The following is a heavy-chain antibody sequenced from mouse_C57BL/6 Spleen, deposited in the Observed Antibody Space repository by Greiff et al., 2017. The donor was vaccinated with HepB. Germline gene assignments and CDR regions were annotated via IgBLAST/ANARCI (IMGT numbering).Heavy chain of an antibody. CDR1: GYAFSSSW. CDR3: AREANWEAWFAY. D-gene: IGHD4-1*02. Sequence: QVQLQQSGPELVKPGASVKIPCKASGYAFSSSWMNWVKQRPGKGLEWIGRIYPGDGDTNYNGKFKGKATLTADKSSSTAYMQLSSLTSEDSAVYFCAREANWEAWFAYWGQGTLVTVSA. J-gene: IGHJ3*01. CDR2: IYPGDGDT. V-gene: IGHV1-82*01.